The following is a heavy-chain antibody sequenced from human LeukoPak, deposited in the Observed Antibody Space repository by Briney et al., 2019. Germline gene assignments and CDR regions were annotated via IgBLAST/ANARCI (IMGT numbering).Heavy chain of an antibody. CDR3: ARVGTGGIYAFDI. D-gene: IGHD2-8*02. V-gene: IGHV3-53*01. CDR1: GFTDSSNY. Sequence: GGSLRLSCAASGFTDSSNYMSWVRQAPGKGLEWVSVIYSGGSTYYADSVKGRFTISRDNSKNTLYLQMNSLRAEDTAVYYCARVGTGGIYAFDIWGQGTMVTVSS. J-gene: IGHJ3*02. CDR2: IYSGGST.